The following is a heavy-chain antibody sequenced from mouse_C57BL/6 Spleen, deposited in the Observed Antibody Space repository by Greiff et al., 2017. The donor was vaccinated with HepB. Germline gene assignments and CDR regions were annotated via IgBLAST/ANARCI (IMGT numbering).Heavy chain of an antibody. Sequence: QVQLKESGPGLVQPSQSLSITCTVSGFSLTSYGVHWVRQSPGKGLEWLGVIWRGGSTDYNAAFMSRLSITKDNSKSQVFFKMNSLQADDTAIYYCAAYYYGSRGYFDVWGTGTTVTVSS. D-gene: IGHD1-1*01. V-gene: IGHV2-5*01. J-gene: IGHJ1*03. CDR1: GFSLTSYG. CDR2: IWRGGST. CDR3: AAYYYGSRGYFDV.